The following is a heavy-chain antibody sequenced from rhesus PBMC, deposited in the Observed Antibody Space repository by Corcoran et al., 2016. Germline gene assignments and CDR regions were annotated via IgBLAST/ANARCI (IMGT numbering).Heavy chain of an antibody. CDR2: IKCGGDST. CDR1: GFTLRCYW. V-gene: IGHV3S42*01. D-gene: IGHD3-34*01. Sequence: EVKMVESGGGLAKPGGALSLHCAPSGFTLRCYWWRWVRQHPGRGLKCISAIKCGGDSTFYSASVKGRFTISRDNSKTTLSLQMNSLRAEDTAVYYCAGYSLDVWGRGVLVTVSS. CDR3: AGYSLDV. J-gene: IGHJ5-2*02.